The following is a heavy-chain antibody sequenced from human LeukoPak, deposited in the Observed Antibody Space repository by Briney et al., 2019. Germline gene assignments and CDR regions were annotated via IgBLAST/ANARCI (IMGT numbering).Heavy chain of an antibody. CDR3: ARVVTPRYCTSTSCYSKGWFDP. CDR1: GGTFRRFA. CDR2: IIPIFGSA. Sequence: ASVKVSCKASGGTFRRFAMSWVRQAPGQGLEWMGGIIPIFGSANYAQKFQGRVTITADESTSTAYMELSNLRSEDTAVYYCARVVTPRYCTSTSCYSKGWFDPWGQGTLVTVSS. D-gene: IGHD2-2*01. V-gene: IGHV1-69*13. J-gene: IGHJ5*02.